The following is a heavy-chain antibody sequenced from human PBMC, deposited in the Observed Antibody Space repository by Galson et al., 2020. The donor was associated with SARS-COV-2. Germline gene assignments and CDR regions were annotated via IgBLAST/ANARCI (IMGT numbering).Heavy chain of an antibody. CDR3: ARGHRGVVPSPVLGLGPFYSYYYMDV. CDR1: GGSFSGYS. D-gene: IGHD3-16*01. Sequence: SQTLSLTCAVYGGSFSGYSWTWIRQAPGKGLEWIGEINIGGNTNYSPSLRSRVPISVDTSKNQFSLRLTSVTAADTAVYYCARGHRGVVPSPVLGLGPFYSYYYMDVWDKGTTVTVSS. V-gene: IGHV4-34*01. J-gene: IGHJ6*03. CDR2: INIGGNT.